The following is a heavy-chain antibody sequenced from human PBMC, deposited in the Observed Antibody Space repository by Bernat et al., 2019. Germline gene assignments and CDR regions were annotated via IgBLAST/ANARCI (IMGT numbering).Heavy chain of an antibody. V-gene: IGHV1-8*01. J-gene: IGHJ3*02. D-gene: IGHD2-15*01. CDR1: GYTFTSYD. Sequence: QVQLVQSGAEVKKPGASVKVSCKASGYTFTSYDINWVRQATGQGLEWMGWMNPNSGNTGYAQKFQGRVTMTRNTSISTAYMELSSLRSEDTAVYYCARFPIELGYCSGGSCYSGDAFDIWGQGTMVTVAS. CDR3: ARFPIELGYCSGGSCYSGDAFDI. CDR2: MNPNSGNT.